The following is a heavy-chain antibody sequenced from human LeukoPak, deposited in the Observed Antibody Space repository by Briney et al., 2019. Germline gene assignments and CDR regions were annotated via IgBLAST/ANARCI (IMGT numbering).Heavy chain of an antibody. V-gene: IGHV4-39*01. CDR3: ARRGRYCSGGSCFIGLFDP. CDR2: VYYSGST. Sequence: SETLSLTCTVSGGSITSSSYYWGWIRQPPGKGLEWIGSVYYSGSTYYNPSLKSRVTISVDTSKNQFSLKLSSVTAADTAVYYCARRGRYCSGGSCFIGLFDPWGQGTLVTVSS. J-gene: IGHJ5*02. D-gene: IGHD2-15*01. CDR1: GGSITSSSYY.